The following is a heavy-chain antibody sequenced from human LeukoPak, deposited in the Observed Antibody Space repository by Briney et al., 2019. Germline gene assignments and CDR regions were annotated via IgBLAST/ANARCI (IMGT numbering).Heavy chain of an antibody. V-gene: IGHV4-30-4*02. J-gene: IGHJ4*02. D-gene: IGHD5-18*01. CDR3: ARDGTRGYSYSYASDY. Sequence: KASDTLSLPCTVSGRPISSGDYYWSWLRQPPGKGLECIGHIYYSGSTYYNPSLKSRVAISVDTSKNQFSLKLSSVTAADTAVYYCARDGTRGYSYSYASDYWGQGTLVTVSS. CDR2: IYYSGST. CDR1: GRPISSGDYY.